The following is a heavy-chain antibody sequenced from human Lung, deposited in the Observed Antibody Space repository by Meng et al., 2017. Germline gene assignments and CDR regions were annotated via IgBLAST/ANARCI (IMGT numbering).Heavy chain of an antibody. D-gene: IGHD4-11*01. V-gene: IGHV4-34*01. CDR3: ARGPTTMAHDFDY. CDR2: INHSGST. J-gene: IGHJ4*02. CDR1: RGSFSDSY. Sequence: QGQLQKLGEGLLKPSETLSVTCVVSRGSFSDSYWSWIRQPPAKGLEWIGEINHSGSTNYHPALESRATITVDTSQNNLSLKLSSVTAADSAVYYCARGPTTMAHDFDYWGQGTLVTVSS.